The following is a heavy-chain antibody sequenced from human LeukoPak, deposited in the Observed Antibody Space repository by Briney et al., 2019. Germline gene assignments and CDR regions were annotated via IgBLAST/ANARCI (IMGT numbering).Heavy chain of an antibody. J-gene: IGHJ4*02. Sequence: ASVTVSRKASGYTFTNYAIHWVRQAPGQRLEWMGWINAGNGDTKYSQKFQDRVTITWDASISTAYMDLSSLRSEDTAVYYCARVGYSNSYDYWGQGTLVTVSS. D-gene: IGHD4-11*01. V-gene: IGHV1-3*01. CDR3: ARVGYSNSYDY. CDR2: INAGNGDT. CDR1: GYTFTNYA.